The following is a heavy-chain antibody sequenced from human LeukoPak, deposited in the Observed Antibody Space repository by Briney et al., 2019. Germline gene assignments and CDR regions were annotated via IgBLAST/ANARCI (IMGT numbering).Heavy chain of an antibody. Sequence: GGSLRLSCAASGFTFSSYWMHWVRHAPGKGLVWVSRINSDGRSTAYADSVKGRFTISRDNGKNTLYLHMNSLRAEDTAVYYCANGPYSGSYYFSGFDYWGQGTLVTVSS. CDR1: GFTFSSYW. CDR2: INSDGRST. D-gene: IGHD1-26*01. CDR3: ANGPYSGSYYFSGFDY. J-gene: IGHJ4*02. V-gene: IGHV3-74*01.